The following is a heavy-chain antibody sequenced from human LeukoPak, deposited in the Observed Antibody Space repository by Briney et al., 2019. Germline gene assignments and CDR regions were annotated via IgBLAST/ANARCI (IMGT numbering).Heavy chain of an antibody. Sequence: GASVKVSCKASGYTFTGYYMHWVRQAPGQGLEWMGWISPNSGDTNYAQKFQGRVTMTRDTSISTAYMELSSLRSDDTAVYYCARGFPRSRSSSGWYPWGQGTLVTVSS. D-gene: IGHD6-19*01. CDR3: ARGFPRSRSSSGWYP. CDR2: ISPNSGDT. V-gene: IGHV1-2*02. CDR1: GYTFTGYY. J-gene: IGHJ5*02.